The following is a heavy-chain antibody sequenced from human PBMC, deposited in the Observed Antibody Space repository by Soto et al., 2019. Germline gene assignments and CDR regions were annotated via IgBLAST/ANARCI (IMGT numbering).Heavy chain of an antibody. CDR1: GFTFSSYA. CDR2: ISEDGSNK. CDR3: ARGPRGVTDDLYGMDV. V-gene: IGHV3-30-3*01. Sequence: QVQLVESGGGVVQPGRSLRLSCAASGFTFSSYAMHWVRQAPGKGLEWVAVISEDGSNKYYADSVKGRFTISRDNSKNTLYLQMNSLRAEDTAVYYCARGPRGVTDDLYGMDVWGQGTTVTVSS. J-gene: IGHJ6*02. D-gene: IGHD3-10*01.